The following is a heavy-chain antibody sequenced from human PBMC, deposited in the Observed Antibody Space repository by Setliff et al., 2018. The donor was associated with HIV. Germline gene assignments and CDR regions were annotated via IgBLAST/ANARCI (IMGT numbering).Heavy chain of an antibody. Sequence: PSETLSLTCTVSGGSISSVSYYWSWIRQPAGKGLEWIGRIYTSWITNYNPSLKSRVNIAVDTSKNQFSQKLRSVTAADTAVYYGARATYYYDNPHYYYYYLDDWGKGTTVTVSS. CDR2: IYTSWIT. CDR3: ARATYYYDNPHYYYYYLDD. CDR1: GGSISSVSYY. J-gene: IGHJ6*03. V-gene: IGHV4-61*02. D-gene: IGHD3-22*01.